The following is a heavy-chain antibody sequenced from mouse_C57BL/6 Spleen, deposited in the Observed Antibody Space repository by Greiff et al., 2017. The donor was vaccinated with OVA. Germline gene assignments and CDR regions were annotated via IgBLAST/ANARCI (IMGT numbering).Heavy chain of an antibody. CDR3: TGPYDYEDY. D-gene: IGHD2-4*01. V-gene: IGHV6-3*01. CDR1: GFTFSNYW. J-gene: IGHJ2*01. Sequence: EVKLMESGGGLVQPGGSMKLSCVASGFTFSNYWMNWVRQSPEKGLEWVAQIRLKSDNYATHYAESVKGRFTISRDDSKSSVYLQMNNLRAEDTGMYYCTGPYDYEDYWGQGTTLTVSS. CDR2: IRLKSDNYAT.